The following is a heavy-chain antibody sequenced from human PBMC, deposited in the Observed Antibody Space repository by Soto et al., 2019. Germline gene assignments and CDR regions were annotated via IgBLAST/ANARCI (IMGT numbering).Heavy chain of an antibody. D-gene: IGHD3-3*01. CDR1: GYTFTSYG. Sequence: QVQLVQSGAEVKKPGASVKVSCKASGYTFTSYGISWVRQAPGQGLEWMGWISAYNGNTNYAQKLQGRVTMTTDTSTTTAYMELRSLRSDDTAVYYCASDPTYSDFWSGTRGKRSGEDWFDPWGQGTLVTVSS. CDR2: ISAYNGNT. CDR3: ASDPTYSDFWSGTRGKRSGEDWFDP. J-gene: IGHJ5*02. V-gene: IGHV1-18*01.